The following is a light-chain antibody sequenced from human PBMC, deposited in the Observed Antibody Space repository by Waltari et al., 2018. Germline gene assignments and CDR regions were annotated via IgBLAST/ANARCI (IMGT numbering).Light chain of an antibody. CDR1: QSVSRA. Sequence: EIVLTQSPGTLSLSLGERATVSCRASQSVSRALAWYQQKPGQAPRLLIYGASTRDTGTPDRFSGSGSATDFSIIISRLEPDDFAIYYCQHYLRLPVTFGQGTTVEI. V-gene: IGKV3-20*01. J-gene: IGKJ1*01. CDR2: GAS. CDR3: QHYLRLPVT.